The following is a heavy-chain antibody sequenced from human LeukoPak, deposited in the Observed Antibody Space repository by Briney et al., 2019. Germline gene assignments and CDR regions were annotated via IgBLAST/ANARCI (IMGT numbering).Heavy chain of an antibody. J-gene: IGHJ3*02. V-gene: IGHV3-21*01. CDR2: ISGGSSYK. Sequence: GGSLRLSCAASGFTFISHSMNWVRQAPGKGLEWVSSISGGSSYKYHADSVKGRFTISRDNAKNSLYLQMSSLRAEDTAVYYCARDNAYYDYVWGSYYGAFDIWGQGTMGTVSS. CDR1: GFTFISHS. CDR3: ARDNAYYDYVWGSYYGAFDI. D-gene: IGHD3-16*01.